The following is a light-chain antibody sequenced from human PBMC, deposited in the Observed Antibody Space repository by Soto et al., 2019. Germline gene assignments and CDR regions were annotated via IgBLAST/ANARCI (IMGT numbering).Light chain of an antibody. CDR1: QSVGNN. CDR2: AAS. CDR3: QQYGDWPLT. J-gene: IGKJ4*01. Sequence: EILLTQSPATLSVSPGERATLSCRASQSVGNNFAWYQQKPGQAPRLLIFAASIRATGVPARFSGSGSGTEFTLIISSLQSEDFGVYYCQQYGDWPLTFGGGAKVEIE. V-gene: IGKV3-15*01.